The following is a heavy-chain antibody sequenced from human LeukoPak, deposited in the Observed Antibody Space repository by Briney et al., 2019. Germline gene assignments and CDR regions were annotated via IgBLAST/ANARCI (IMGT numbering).Heavy chain of an antibody. CDR2: MNPNSGNT. J-gene: IGHJ5*02. Sequence: ASVKVSCKASGYTFTSYDINWVRQATGQGLEWMRWMNPNSGNTGYVQKFQGRVTMTRNTSISTAYMELSSLRSEDTAVYYCARGRKAHNWFDPWGQGTLVTVSS. CDR3: ARGRKAHNWFDP. V-gene: IGHV1-8*01. CDR1: GYTFTSYD.